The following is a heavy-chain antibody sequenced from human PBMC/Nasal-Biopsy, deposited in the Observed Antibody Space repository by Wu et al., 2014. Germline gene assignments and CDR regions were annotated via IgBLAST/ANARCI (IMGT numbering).Heavy chain of an antibody. CDR3: LTWYFRHGVDV. V-gene: IGHV3-15*01. J-gene: IGHJ6*02. CDR2: IMSKTDGGTT. D-gene: IGHD6-13*01. CDR1: GFTFSSAW. Sequence: LRLSCAASGFTFSSAWMNWVRQAPGKGLEWVGRIMSKTDGGTTDYAAPVKGRFTISRDDSKNTLYLQMDSLKVEDTAVYYCLTWYFRHGVDVWGQGTTVTVSS.